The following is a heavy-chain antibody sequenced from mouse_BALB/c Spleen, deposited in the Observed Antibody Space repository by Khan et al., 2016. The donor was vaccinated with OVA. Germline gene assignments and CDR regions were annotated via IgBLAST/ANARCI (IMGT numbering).Heavy chain of an antibody. J-gene: IGHJ4*01. Sequence: QIQLVQSGPELKKPGETVKISCKASGYTFRNFGMNWVKQAPGKGLEWMGWINTYSGEPTYADDFKGRFAFSLETSASTAYLQINNIKNEDTATYFCARPPCFSYTMAYWGQGTSVTVSS. CDR3: ARPPCFSYTMAY. V-gene: IGHV9-3-1*01. CDR1: GYTFRNFG. CDR2: INTYSGEP.